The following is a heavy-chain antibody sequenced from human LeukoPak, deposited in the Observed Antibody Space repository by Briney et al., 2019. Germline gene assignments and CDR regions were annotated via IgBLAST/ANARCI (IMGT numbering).Heavy chain of an antibody. V-gene: IGHV3-23*01. CDR2: ISGSGGST. CDR1: GFTFSSYA. D-gene: IGHD6-6*01. Sequence: GGSLRLSCAASGFTFSSYAMSWVRQAPGKGLEWVSAISGSGGSTYYADSVKGRFTISRDNSKNTLYLQMHSLRAEDTAVYYCAKVAAIAARPSGRYDYWGQGTLVTVSS. CDR3: AKVAAIAARPSGRYDY. J-gene: IGHJ4*02.